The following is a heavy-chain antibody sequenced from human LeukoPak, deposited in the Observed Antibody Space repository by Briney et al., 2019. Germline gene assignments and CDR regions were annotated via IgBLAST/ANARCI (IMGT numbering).Heavy chain of an antibody. Sequence: GGSLRLSCAASGFTFSTYWMHWVRQAPGKGLVWVSRTNGDGSTTSYADSVKGRFTISRDNAKNTLYLQMNSLRVEDTAVYYCARGGLEPDDCWGQGTLVTVSS. J-gene: IGHJ4*02. D-gene: IGHD1-14*01. V-gene: IGHV3-74*01. CDR1: GFTFSTYW. CDR3: ARGGLEPDDC. CDR2: TNGDGSTT.